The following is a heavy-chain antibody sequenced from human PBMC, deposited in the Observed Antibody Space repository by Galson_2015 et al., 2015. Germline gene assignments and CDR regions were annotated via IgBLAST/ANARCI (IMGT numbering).Heavy chain of an antibody. V-gene: IGHV3-30*04. CDR3: AREETTFYFDY. J-gene: IGHJ4*02. CDR2: ISYDGSNK. Sequence: SLRLSCAASGFTFSSFAMHWVRQAPGKGLEWVAAISYDGSNKYYADSVKGRLTISRDNSKYTLDLQMNSLRAEDTAVYYCAREETTFYFDYWGQGILVTVSS. CDR1: GFTFSSFA. D-gene: IGHD1-14*01.